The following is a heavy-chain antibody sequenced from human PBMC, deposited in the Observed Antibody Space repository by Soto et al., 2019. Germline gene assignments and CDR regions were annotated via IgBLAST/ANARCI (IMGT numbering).Heavy chain of an antibody. CDR3: ARGLFQRIAAAGTDP. D-gene: IGHD6-13*01. V-gene: IGHV1-8*01. Sequence: ASVKVSCKASGYTFTSYDINWVRQATGQGLEWMGWMNPNSGNTGYAQKFQGRVTMTRNTSISTAYMELSSLRSEDTAVYYCARGLFQRIAAAGTDPWGQGTLVTVSS. CDR2: MNPNSGNT. CDR1: GYTFTSYD. J-gene: IGHJ5*02.